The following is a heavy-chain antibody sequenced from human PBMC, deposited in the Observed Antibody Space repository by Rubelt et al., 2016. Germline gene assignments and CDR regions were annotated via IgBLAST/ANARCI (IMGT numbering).Heavy chain of an antibody. D-gene: IGHD3-22*01. CDR2: ISYDGSNK. Sequence: EWVAVISYDGSNKYYADSVKGRFTISRDNSKNTLYLQMNSLRAEDTAVYYCAKDATDYDSSGGFDYWGQGTLVTVSS. CDR3: AKDATDYDSSGGFDY. V-gene: IGHV3-30*04. J-gene: IGHJ4*02.